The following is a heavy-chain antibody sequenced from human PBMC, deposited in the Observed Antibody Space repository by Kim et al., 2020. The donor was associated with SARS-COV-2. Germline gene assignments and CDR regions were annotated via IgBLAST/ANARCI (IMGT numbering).Heavy chain of an antibody. Sequence: PGPVKGRVIISRENAKNSLYLQMNSLRAGDTAVYYCARGPSYSSGWTGVDYWGQGTLVTVSS. V-gene: IGHV3-13*01. D-gene: IGHD6-19*01. CDR3: ARGPSYSSGWTGVDY. J-gene: IGHJ4*02.